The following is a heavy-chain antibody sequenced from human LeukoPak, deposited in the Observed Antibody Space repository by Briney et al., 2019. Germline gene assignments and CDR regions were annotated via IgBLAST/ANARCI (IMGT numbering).Heavy chain of an antibody. D-gene: IGHD2-2*01. V-gene: IGHV3-48*01. Sequence: PGGSLRLSCAASGFTFTMFGMNWVRQAPGKGLEWVSYIDARSGIVYYADSVQGRFTISRDDAKDSVFLQMNSLRAEDTAVYYCVKEKIRGTSCLDYWGQGTLVTVSS. CDR2: IDARSGIV. CDR1: GFTFTMFG. CDR3: VKEKIRGTSCLDY. J-gene: IGHJ4*02.